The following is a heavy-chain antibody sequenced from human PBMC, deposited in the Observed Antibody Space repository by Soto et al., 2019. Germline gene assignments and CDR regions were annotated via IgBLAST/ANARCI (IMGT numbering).Heavy chain of an antibody. CDR3: ARDRYCSSTSCYNYYYYGMDV. D-gene: IGHD2-2*01. CDR1: GYTFTSYG. J-gene: IGHJ6*02. V-gene: IGHV1-18*01. Sequence: ASVKVSCKASGYTFTSYGISWVRQAPGQGLEWMGWISAYNGNTNYAQKLQGRVTMTTDTSTSTAYMELRSLRSDDTAVYYCARDRYCSSTSCYNYYYYGMDVWGQGTTVTVS. CDR2: ISAYNGNT.